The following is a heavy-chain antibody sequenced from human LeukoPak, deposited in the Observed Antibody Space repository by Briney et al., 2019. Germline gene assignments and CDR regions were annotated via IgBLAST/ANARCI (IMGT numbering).Heavy chain of an antibody. D-gene: IGHD2-21*01. V-gene: IGHV1-18*01. CDR3: ARESGHCSGDNCFYFFDL. Sequence: ASVRVSCEASHYTVSNYNMSWVRQAPGQRLEWMGWINTYKGDTNYAQKFQGRVTMTADTSTNTAYMDLRGLRSDDTAVYYCARESGHCSGDNCFYFFDLWGPGFLLTVSS. CDR1: HYTVSNYN. J-gene: IGHJ4*02. CDR2: INTYKGDT.